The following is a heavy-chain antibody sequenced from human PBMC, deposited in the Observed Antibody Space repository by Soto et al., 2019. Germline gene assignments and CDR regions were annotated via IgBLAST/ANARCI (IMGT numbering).Heavy chain of an antibody. D-gene: IGHD1-1*01. V-gene: IGHV3-48*01. CDR2: ISGSSSTI. CDR1: GFTFSSYT. CDR3: ARDPTSYYYYYYMDV. J-gene: IGHJ6*03. Sequence: GGSLRLSCAASGFTFSSYTMNWVRQAPGKGLEWVSYISGSSSTIYYADSVKGRFTISRDNAKNSLYLQMNSLRAEDTAVYYCARDPTSYYYYYYMDVWGKGTTVTVSS.